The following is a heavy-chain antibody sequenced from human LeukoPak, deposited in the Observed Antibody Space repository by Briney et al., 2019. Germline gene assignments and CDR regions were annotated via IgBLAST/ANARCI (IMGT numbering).Heavy chain of an antibody. CDR3: TGDGHPDYFDY. CDR1: GFTFGDYA. CDR2: IRSKAYGGTT. V-gene: IGHV3-49*03. J-gene: IGHJ4*02. Sequence: TGGSLRLSCTASGFTFGDYAMSWFRQAPGKGLEWVGFIRSKAYGGTTEYAASVKGRFTISRDDSKSIAYLQMNSLKTEDTAVYYCTGDGHPDYFDYWGQGTLVTVSS.